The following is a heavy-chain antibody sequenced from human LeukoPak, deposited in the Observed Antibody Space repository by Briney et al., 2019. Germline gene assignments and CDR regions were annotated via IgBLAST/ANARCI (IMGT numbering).Heavy chain of an antibody. D-gene: IGHD3-10*01. V-gene: IGHV4-39*01. CDR1: DGSISSSSYY. CDR3: ARKTITGTTRGYFDY. Sequence: SETLSLTCTVSDGSISSSSYYWGWIRQSPGKGLEWIGGISYTGSTYYNPSLKSRVTISVDTSKNQFSLKLSSVTAADTAVYYCARKTITGTTRGYFDYWGQGTLVTVSS. J-gene: IGHJ4*02. CDR2: ISYTGST.